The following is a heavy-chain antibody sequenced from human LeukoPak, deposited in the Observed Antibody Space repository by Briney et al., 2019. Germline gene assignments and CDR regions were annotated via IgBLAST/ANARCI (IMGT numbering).Heavy chain of an antibody. CDR3: ARATYYYDSSGYYGAFDI. J-gene: IGHJ3*02. CDR2: ISGSGGST. D-gene: IGHD3-22*01. CDR1: GFTFSSYA. V-gene: IGHV3-23*01. Sequence: GGSLRLSCAASGFTFSSYAMSWVRQAPGEGLEWVSAISGSGGSTYYADSVKGRFTISRDNSKNTLYLQMNSLRAEDTAVYYCARATYYYDSSGYYGAFDIWGQGTMVTVSS.